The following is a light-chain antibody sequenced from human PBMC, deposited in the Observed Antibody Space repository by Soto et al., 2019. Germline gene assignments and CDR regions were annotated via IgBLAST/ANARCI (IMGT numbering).Light chain of an antibody. J-gene: IGLJ2*01. CDR2: GNS. CDR3: RPSGRSPIGTVV. CDR1: SSNIGAGYD. V-gene: IGLV1-40*01. Sequence: QSVLTQPPSVSGAPGQRVTISCTGSSSNIGAGYDVHWYQQLPGTAPKLLIYGNSNRPSGVPDRFSGSKSGTSASLAITGLQAEYEADYYCRPSGRSPIGTVVFGGGTKLTVL.